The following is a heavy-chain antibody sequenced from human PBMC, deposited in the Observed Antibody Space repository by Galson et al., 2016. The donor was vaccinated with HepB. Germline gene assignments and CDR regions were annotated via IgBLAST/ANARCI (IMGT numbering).Heavy chain of an antibody. J-gene: IGHJ4*02. Sequence: SLRLSCAASGFTFSDYWMTWVRQPPGKGLEWVANIKEDGSEKNYVDSVKGRFTISRDNAKNSLYLQVNSLRADDTAVYYCARRYHSGWPYYLDYWGQGTQVTVSS. V-gene: IGHV3-7*03. CDR3: ARRYHSGWPYYLDY. CDR2: IKEDGSEK. D-gene: IGHD6-19*01. CDR1: GFTFSDYW.